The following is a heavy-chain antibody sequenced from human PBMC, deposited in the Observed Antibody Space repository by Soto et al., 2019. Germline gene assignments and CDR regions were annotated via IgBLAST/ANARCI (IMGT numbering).Heavy chain of an antibody. CDR3: ARVAGSSSWYRGAFDI. CDR1: GGTFSSYA. J-gene: IGHJ3*02. V-gene: IGHV1-69*06. CDR2: IIPIFGTA. D-gene: IGHD6-13*01. Sequence: ASVKVSGKASGGTFSSYAISWVRQAPGQGLEWMGGIIPIFGTANYAQKFQGRVTITADKSTSTAYMELGSLRSEDTAVYYCARVAGSSSWYRGAFDIWGQGTMVTVSS.